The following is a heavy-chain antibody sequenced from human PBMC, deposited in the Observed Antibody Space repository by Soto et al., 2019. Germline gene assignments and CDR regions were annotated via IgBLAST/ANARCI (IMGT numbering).Heavy chain of an antibody. CDR1: GFSFSVYG. D-gene: IGHD6-19*01. V-gene: IGHV3-30*18. Sequence: GGSLKLYCGASGFSFSVYGMHWVRQAPGEGLEWLSLISCDGSEKWYAESVKGRFTISRYNSKNTLYLQMNSLRGDDTAVYFCAKGYEVSPPVASAWYSNYFYGVDVWGRGTTVTVSS. J-gene: IGHJ6*02. CDR3: AKGYEVSPPVASAWYSNYFYGVDV. CDR2: ISCDGSEK.